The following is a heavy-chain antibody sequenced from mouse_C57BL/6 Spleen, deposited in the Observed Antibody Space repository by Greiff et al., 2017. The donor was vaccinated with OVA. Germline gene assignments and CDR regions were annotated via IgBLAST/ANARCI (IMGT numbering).Heavy chain of an antibody. V-gene: IGHV5-9*01. J-gene: IGHJ3*01. CDR1: GFTFSSYT. CDR2: ISGGGGNT. CDR3: ARQRDWFAY. Sequence: EVHLVESGGGLVKPGGSLKLSCAASGFTFSSYTMSWVRQTPEKRLEWVATISGGGGNTYYPDSVKGRFTISRDNAKNTLYLQMSSLGSEDTALYYCARQRDWFAYWGQGTLVTVSA.